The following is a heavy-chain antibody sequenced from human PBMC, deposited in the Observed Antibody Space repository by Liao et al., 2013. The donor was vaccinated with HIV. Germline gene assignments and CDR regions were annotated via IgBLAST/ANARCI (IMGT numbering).Heavy chain of an antibody. CDR1: GYSIGGYH. V-gene: IGHV4-4*07. D-gene: IGHD2-21*01. Sequence: QVQLQESGPGLVKPSETLSLTCNVSGYSIGGYHWSWIRQPAGKGLEWVGRIYTSGSTNYNTSLKSRVTISLDTTRNQFSLMLTSVTAADTGLYYCARGGEVVPGTIYGWFFDIWGRGTLVTVSS. CDR2: IYTSGST. J-gene: IGHJ2*01. CDR3: ARGGEVVPGTIYGWFFDI.